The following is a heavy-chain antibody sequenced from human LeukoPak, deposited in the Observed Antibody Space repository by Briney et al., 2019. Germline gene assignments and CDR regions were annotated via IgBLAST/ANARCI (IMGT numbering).Heavy chain of an antibody. J-gene: IGHJ4*02. CDR1: GGSISSSNW. CDR3: ARRGVAATIDY. CDR2: IYHSGST. V-gene: IGHV4-4*02. D-gene: IGHD3-10*01. Sequence: PSETLSLTCAVSGGSISSSNWWSWVRQPPGKGLEWIGEIYHSGSTNYNPSLKSRVTISVDTSKNQFSLKLSSVTAADTAVYYCARRGVAATIDYWGQGTLVTVSS.